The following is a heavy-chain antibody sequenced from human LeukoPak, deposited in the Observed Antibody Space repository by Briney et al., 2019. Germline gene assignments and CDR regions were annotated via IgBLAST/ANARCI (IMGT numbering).Heavy chain of an antibody. CDR3: ARGLTSGYYGSYYMDV. Sequence: SETLSLTCTVSGYSISSGYYWGWIRQPPGKGLEWIGSIYYSGSTYYNPSLKSRVTISVDTSKNQFSLKLRSVTAADTAVYYCARGLTSGYYGSYYMDVWGRGTTLTVSS. CDR1: GYSISSGYY. J-gene: IGHJ6*03. D-gene: IGHD3-22*01. CDR2: IYYSGST. V-gene: IGHV4-38-2*02.